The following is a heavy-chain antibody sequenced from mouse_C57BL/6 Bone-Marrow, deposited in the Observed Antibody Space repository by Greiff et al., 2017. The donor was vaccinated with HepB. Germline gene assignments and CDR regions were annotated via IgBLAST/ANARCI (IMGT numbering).Heavy chain of an antibody. Sequence: VLLVESGPGLVQPSQSLSITCTVSGFSLTSYGVHWVSQSPGEGLEWLGVIWRGGSTDYNAAFMSRLSITKDNSMAQGFFKMNSLQADDTAIYYCAKGWAFFAYWGQGTLVTVSA. CDR3: AKGWAFFAY. J-gene: IGHJ3*01. CDR2: IWRGGST. V-gene: IGHV2-5*01. CDR1: GFSLTSYG. D-gene: IGHD1-1*02.